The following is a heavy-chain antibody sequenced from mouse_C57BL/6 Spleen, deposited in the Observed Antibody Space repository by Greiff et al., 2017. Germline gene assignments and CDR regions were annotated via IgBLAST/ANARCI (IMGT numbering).Heavy chain of an antibody. CDR3: TSFTTVFDY. J-gene: IGHJ2*01. CDR2: IDPETGGT. D-gene: IGHD1-1*01. CDR1: GYTFTDYE. V-gene: IGHV1-15*01. Sequence: QVQLQQSGAELVRPGASVTLSCKASGYTFTDYEMHWVKQTPVHGLEWIGAIDPETGGTAYNQKFKGKAILTADKSSSTAYMELRSLTSEDSAVYYCTSFTTVFDYWGQGTTLTVSS.